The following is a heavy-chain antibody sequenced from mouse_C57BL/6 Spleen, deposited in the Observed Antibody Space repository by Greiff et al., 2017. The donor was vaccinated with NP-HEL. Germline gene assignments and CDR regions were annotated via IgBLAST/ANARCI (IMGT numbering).Heavy chain of an antibody. Sequence: QVQLQQSGAELARPGASVKMSCKASGYTFTGYTMHWVKQRPGQGLEWIGYITPSSGYTKYNQKFKDKATLTADKSSSTAYMQLSSLTSEDSAVYYCARDGYRFAYWGQGTLVTVSA. V-gene: IGHV1-4*01. D-gene: IGHD2-3*01. CDR2: ITPSSGYT. J-gene: IGHJ3*01. CDR3: ARDGYRFAY. CDR1: GYTFTGYT.